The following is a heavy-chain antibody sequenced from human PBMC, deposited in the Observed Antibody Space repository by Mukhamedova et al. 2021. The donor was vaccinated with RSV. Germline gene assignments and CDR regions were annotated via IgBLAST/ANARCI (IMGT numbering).Heavy chain of an antibody. Sequence: GLEWNGSIFHSGSTYSNPSLKSRVTISVDTSKNQFSMKLSSVTAADTAMYYCARVMHSSYYYYYFMDVWGKGTTVTVSS. J-gene: IGHJ6*03. CDR2: IFHSGST. CDR3: ARVMHSSYYYYYFMDV. D-gene: IGHD4-11*01. V-gene: IGHV4-38-2*02.